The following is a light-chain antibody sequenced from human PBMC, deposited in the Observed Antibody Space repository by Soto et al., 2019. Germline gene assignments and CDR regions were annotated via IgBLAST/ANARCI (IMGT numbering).Light chain of an antibody. Sequence: QPVLTQPPSVSAAPGQKVTISCSGSSSNIGNNYVSWYQQLPGTAPKLLIYDNNKRPSGIPDRFSGSKSGTSATLGITGLQTGDEADYYCASWDGTFYVFGAGTKLTVL. CDR3: ASWDGTFYV. J-gene: IGLJ1*01. V-gene: IGLV1-51*01. CDR1: SSNIGNNY. CDR2: DNN.